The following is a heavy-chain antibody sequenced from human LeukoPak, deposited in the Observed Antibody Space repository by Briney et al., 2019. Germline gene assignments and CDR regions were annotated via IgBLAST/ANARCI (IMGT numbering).Heavy chain of an antibody. CDR1: GYTFTSYY. CDR2: INPSGGST. CDR3: ARDRLMVRGVIIGYWYFDL. D-gene: IGHD3-10*01. J-gene: IGHJ2*01. Sequence: ASVKVSCKASGYTFTSYYMHWVRQAPGQGLEWMGIINPSGGSTSYAQKFQGRVTMTRDTSTSTVYMELSSLRSEDTAVYYCARDRLMVRGVIIGYWYFDLWGRGTLVTASS. V-gene: IGHV1-46*03.